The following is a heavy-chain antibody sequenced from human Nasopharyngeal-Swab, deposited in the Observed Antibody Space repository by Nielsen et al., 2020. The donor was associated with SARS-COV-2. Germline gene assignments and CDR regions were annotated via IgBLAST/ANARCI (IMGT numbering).Heavy chain of an antibody. CDR3: TRLDVAAAGTPDHY. V-gene: IGHV3-73*01. CDR1: GFTFSGSA. CDR2: IRSKANSYAT. Sequence: GESLKISCAASGFTFSGSAMHWVRQASGKGLEWVGRIRSKANSYATAYAASVKGRFTISRDDSTNTAYLQMNSLKTEDTAVYYCTRLDVAAAGTPDHYWGQGTLVTVSS. D-gene: IGHD6-13*01. J-gene: IGHJ4*02.